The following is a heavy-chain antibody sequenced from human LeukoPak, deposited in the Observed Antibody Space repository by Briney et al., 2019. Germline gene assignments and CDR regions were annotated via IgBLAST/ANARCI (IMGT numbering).Heavy chain of an antibody. CDR3: AREYLGYSYGVPYYYYYMDV. V-gene: IGHV4-61*02. J-gene: IGHJ6*03. CDR2: IYTSGST. Sequence: PSETLSLTCTVSGGSISSGSYYWSWIRQPAGKGLEWIGRIYTSGSTNYNPSLKSRVTISVDTSKNQFSLKLSSVTAADTAVYYCAREYLGYSYGVPYYYYYMDVWGKGTTVTVSS. D-gene: IGHD5-18*01. CDR1: GGSISSGSYY.